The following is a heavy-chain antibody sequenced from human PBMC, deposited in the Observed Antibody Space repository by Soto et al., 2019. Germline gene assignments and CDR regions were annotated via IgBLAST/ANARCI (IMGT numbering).Heavy chain of an antibody. Sequence: SVKVSCKASGYTFSDYYIPWVRQAPGQGLEWMGWINPNSGGTKYAPKFQGGVTMTRDTSITTAYMELSRLRSGDTAVYYCAREPATAKPEGVDFWGQGTLVTVSS. CDR2: INPNSGGT. CDR1: GYTFSDYY. D-gene: IGHD1-1*01. V-gene: IGHV1-2*02. J-gene: IGHJ4*02. CDR3: AREPATAKPEGVDF.